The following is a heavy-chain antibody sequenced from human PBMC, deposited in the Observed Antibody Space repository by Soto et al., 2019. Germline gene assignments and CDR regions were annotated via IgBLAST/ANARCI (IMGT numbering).Heavy chain of an antibody. CDR2: IYRSGST. D-gene: IGHD6-13*01. CDR3: ARAIAAAGTVWFDP. Sequence: SETLSLTCAVSGGSISSGGYSWSWIRQPPGKGLEWIGYIYRSGSTYYNPSLKSRVTISVDRSKNQFSLKLSSVTAADTAVYYCARAIAAAGTVWFDPWGQGTLVTVSS. J-gene: IGHJ5*02. CDR1: GGSISSGGYS. V-gene: IGHV4-30-2*01.